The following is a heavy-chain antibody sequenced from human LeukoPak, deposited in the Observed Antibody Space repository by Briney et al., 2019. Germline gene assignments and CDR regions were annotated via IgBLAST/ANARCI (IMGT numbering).Heavy chain of an antibody. V-gene: IGHV3-43*01. CDR2: ITGDGSRT. Sequence: GGSLRLSCAASGFTLDDCTMHWVRLTPGRGLEWVSLITGDGSRTYSTNSLKGRFTISRGNSKNSLYLQIISLTTDDSGLYYCVKDQPVLSYWGQGTLVTVSS. D-gene: IGHD3-16*02. CDR1: GFTLDDCT. J-gene: IGHJ4*02. CDR3: VKDQPVLSY.